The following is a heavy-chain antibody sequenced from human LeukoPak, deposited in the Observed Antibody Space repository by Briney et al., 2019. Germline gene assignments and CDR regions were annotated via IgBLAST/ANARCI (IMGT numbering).Heavy chain of an antibody. J-gene: IGHJ4*02. CDR1: GFTVSSNY. CDR2: IYSGGST. CDR3: ARAESGQWYIDY. D-gene: IGHD6-19*01. Sequence: SGGSLRLSCAASGFTVSSNYMSWVRQAPGKGLEWVSVIYSGGSTDYADSVKGRFTISRDNSKNTLYLQMNSLRAEDTAVYYCARAESGQWYIDYWGQGTLVTVSS. V-gene: IGHV3-66*01.